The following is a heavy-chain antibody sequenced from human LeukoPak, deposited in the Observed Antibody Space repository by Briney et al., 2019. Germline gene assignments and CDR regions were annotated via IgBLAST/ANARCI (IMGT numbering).Heavy chain of an antibody. Sequence: GGSLRLSCVASGFTFSSYWMSWVRQAPGKGLEWVANIKQDGSEKNYVDSVKGRFTISRDSAKNSLYLQMNSLRAEDTAVYYCARDQTKWEPLRRRDYYYMDVWGKGTTVTVSS. V-gene: IGHV3-7*01. CDR2: IKQDGSEK. CDR3: ARDQTKWEPLRRRDYYYMDV. J-gene: IGHJ6*03. D-gene: IGHD1-26*01. CDR1: GFTFSSYW.